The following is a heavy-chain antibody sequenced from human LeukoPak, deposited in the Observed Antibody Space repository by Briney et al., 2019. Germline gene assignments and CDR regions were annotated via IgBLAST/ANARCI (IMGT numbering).Heavy chain of an antibody. Sequence: ASVKVSCKASGGTFSSYAISWVRQAPGQGLEWMGGIIPIFGTANYAQKFQGRVTITTDESTSTAYMELSSLRSEDTAVYYCARVGGGYSYGTTNYFDYWGQGTLVTVSS. CDR3: ARVGGGYSYGTTNYFDY. D-gene: IGHD5-18*01. J-gene: IGHJ4*02. V-gene: IGHV1-69*05. CDR1: GGTFSSYA. CDR2: IIPIFGTA.